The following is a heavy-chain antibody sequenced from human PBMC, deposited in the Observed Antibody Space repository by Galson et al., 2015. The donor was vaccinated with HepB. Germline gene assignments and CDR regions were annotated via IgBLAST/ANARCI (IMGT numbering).Heavy chain of an antibody. CDR3: ASHRRPSSSWSPYYYGMDV. D-gene: IGHD6-13*01. V-gene: IGHV1-46*01. J-gene: IGHJ6*02. CDR2: INPSGGST. CDR1: GYTFTSYY. Sequence: SVKVSCKASGYTFTSYYMHWVRQAPGQGLEWMGIINPSGGSTSYAQKFQGRVTMTRDTSTSTVYMELSSLRSEDTAVYYCASHRRPSSSWSPYYYGMDVWGQGTTVTVSS.